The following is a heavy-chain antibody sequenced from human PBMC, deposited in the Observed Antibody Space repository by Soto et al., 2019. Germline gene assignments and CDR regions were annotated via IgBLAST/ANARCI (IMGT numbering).Heavy chain of an antibody. CDR1: GFAFNSYA. D-gene: IGHD2-2*01. J-gene: IGHJ4*02. Sequence: QVQLVESGGGVVQPGTSLRLSCAASGFAFNSYALHWVRQAPGKGLEWLAVLSYHGLNYYYADSVKGRFTISRDNSKSALYLQMDSLRVEDTAVYYCAPDPMLTSPDAYSFDNWGPGTRVTAS. V-gene: IGHV3-30-3*01. CDR2: LSYHGLNY. CDR3: APDPMLTSPDAYSFDN.